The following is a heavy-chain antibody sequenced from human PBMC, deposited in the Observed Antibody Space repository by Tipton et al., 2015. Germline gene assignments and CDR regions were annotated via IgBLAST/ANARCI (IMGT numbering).Heavy chain of an antibody. V-gene: IGHV3-33*01. Sequence: SLRLSCEVYGFALSSYGMHWVRQAPGKGLEWVAMMWYDETTAYYGDSVKGRFTISRDNAKKSLYLQMNSLRAEDTAVYYCARGGDYYGSGGYYPYFDLWGRGTLVTVSS. D-gene: IGHD3-22*01. CDR1: GFALSSYG. J-gene: IGHJ2*01. CDR3: ARGGDYYGSGGYYPYFDL. CDR2: MWYDETTA.